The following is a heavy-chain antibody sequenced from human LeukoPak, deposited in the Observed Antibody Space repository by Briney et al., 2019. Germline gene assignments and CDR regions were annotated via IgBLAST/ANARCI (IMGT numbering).Heavy chain of an antibody. J-gene: IGHJ4*02. CDR3: ARDRMDTGTYFDY. CDR1: GYTFTTYG. V-gene: IGHV1-18*01. D-gene: IGHD5-18*01. Sequence: ASVKASCRSSGYTFTTYGITWVRQAPGQGLEWMGWISTYNGNTNYAQKLQGRVTMTTDTSTSTAYMELRSLRSDDTAMYYCARDRMDTGTYFDYWGQGTLVTASS. CDR2: ISTYNGNT.